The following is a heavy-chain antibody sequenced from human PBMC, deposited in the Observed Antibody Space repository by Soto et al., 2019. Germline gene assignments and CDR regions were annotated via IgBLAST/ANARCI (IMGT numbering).Heavy chain of an antibody. CDR2: ISSSSSYI. CDR3: AREGNYDFWSGYQLYYFDY. V-gene: IGHV3-21*01. CDR1: GFTFSSYS. Sequence: GGSLRLSCAASGFTFSSYSMNWVRQAPGKGLEWVSSISSSSSYIYYADSVKGRFTISRDNAKNSLYLQMNSLRAEDTAVYYCAREGNYDFWSGYQLYYFDYWGQGTLVTVSS. D-gene: IGHD3-3*01. J-gene: IGHJ4*02.